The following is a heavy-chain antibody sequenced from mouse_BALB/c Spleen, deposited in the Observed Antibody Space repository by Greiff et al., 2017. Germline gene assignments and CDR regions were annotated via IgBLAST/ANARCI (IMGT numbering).Heavy chain of an antibody. Sequence: EVQLQESGPGLVKPSQSLSLTCSVTGYSITSGYYWNWIRQFPGNILEWMGYISYDGSNNYNPSLKNRISITRDTSKNQFFLKFNSVTTEDTATYYCARDTTWYFDVWGAGTTVTVSS. CDR2: ISYDGSN. D-gene: IGHD1-1*01. J-gene: IGHJ1*01. CDR3: ARDTTWYFDV. CDR1: GYSITSGYY. V-gene: IGHV3-6*02.